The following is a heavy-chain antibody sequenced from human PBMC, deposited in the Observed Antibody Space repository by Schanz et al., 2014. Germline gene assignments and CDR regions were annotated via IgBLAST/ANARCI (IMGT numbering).Heavy chain of an antibody. V-gene: IGHV3-33*01. CDR2: IWYDGSNK. Sequence: QVHLVESGGGVVQPGRSLRLSCAASGFTFSSYGMHWVRQAPGRGLEWVALIWYDGSNKYYAESVKGRFTISRDNPKNTLYLLLNSLRAEDTAVYYCARDQYYFGSGNPFDIWGQGTMVTVSS. D-gene: IGHD3-10*01. CDR1: GFTFSSYG. CDR3: ARDQYYFGSGNPFDI. J-gene: IGHJ3*02.